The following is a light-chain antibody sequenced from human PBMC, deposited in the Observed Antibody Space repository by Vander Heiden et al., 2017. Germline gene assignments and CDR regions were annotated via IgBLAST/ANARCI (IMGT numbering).Light chain of an antibody. Sequence: QSVLTQPPSVSAAPGQQVTISCSGSSSNLGKNDVACYQQVPGTAPKLLIYDNNKRPSGIPDRFSGSKSGTSATLGITGLQTGDEADYYCGTWDSSLSNAVFGTGTKVTVL. CDR3: GTWDSSLSNAV. V-gene: IGLV1-51*01. CDR1: SSNLGKND. CDR2: DNN. J-gene: IGLJ1*01.